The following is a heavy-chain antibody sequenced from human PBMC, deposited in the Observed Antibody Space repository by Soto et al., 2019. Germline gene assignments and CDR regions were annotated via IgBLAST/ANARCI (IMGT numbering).Heavy chain of an antibody. CDR2: IDPSDSYT. Sequence: PGESLKISCKGSGYSFTSYWISWVRQMPGKGLEWMGRIDPSDSYTNYSPSFQGHVTISADKSISTAYLQWSSLKASDTAMYYCARQDIVVVPDAIREDYYYYYGMDVSGQGTTVTVYS. V-gene: IGHV5-10-1*01. CDR1: GYSFTSYW. D-gene: IGHD2-2*02. CDR3: ARQDIVVVPDAIREDYYYYYGMDV. J-gene: IGHJ6*02.